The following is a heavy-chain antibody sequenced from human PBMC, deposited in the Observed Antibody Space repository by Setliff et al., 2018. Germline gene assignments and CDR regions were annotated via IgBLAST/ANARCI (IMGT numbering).Heavy chain of an antibody. Sequence: NPSETLSLTCAVYGESFDNHYWTWIRQPPGERLEWIGEINHGGFTDYKPSLKSRLTMSVDTSRNQFSLNLGSVTAADTGVYYCARGRIAERPEAIDYWGQGTPVTVSS. D-gene: IGHD6-6*01. CDR3: ARGRIAERPEAIDY. V-gene: IGHV4-34*01. CDR2: INHGGFT. J-gene: IGHJ4*02. CDR1: GESFDNHY.